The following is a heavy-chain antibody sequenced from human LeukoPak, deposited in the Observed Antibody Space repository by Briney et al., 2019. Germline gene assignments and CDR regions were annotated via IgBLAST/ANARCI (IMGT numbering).Heavy chain of an antibody. J-gene: IGHJ4*02. V-gene: IGHV4-61*02. D-gene: IGHD4-17*01. Sequence: SETLSLTCTVSGDSIRSGTYYWSWIRQPAGKGLEWIGRIYTSGNTNYNPSLKSRVTISVDTSKNQFSLKLSSVTAADTAVYYCAGGGGTTRIDYWGQGTLVTVSS. CDR2: IYTSGNT. CDR3: AGGGGTTRIDY. CDR1: GDSIRSGTYY.